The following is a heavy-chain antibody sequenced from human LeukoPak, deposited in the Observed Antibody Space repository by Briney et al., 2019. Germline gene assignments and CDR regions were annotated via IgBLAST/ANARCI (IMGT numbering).Heavy chain of an antibody. CDR1: GFTFSSYG. V-gene: IGHV3-30*03. D-gene: IGHD3-22*01. J-gene: IGHJ3*02. CDR3: ARGLYDSSGYYPDHAFDI. CDR2: ISYDGSNK. Sequence: GGSLRLSCAASGFTFSSYGMHWVRQAPGKGLEWVAVISYDGSNKYYADSVKGRFTISRDNSKNTLYLQMNSLRAEDTAVYYCARGLYDSSGYYPDHAFDIWGQGTMVTVSS.